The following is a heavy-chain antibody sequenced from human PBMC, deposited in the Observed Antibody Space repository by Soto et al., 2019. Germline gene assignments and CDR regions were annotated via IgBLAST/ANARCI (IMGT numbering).Heavy chain of an antibody. CDR2: IRSKANSYAT. CDR1: GFTFSGSA. D-gene: IGHD3-22*01. CDR3: TRHPYYYDSSGYSTHFDY. Sequence: EVQLVESGGGLVQPGGSLKLSCAASGFTFSGSAMHWVRQASGKGLEWVGRIRSKANSYATAYAASVKGRFTISRDDSKNTAYLQMNSLKTEDTAAYYCTRHPYYYDSSGYSTHFDYWGQGTLVTVSS. V-gene: IGHV3-73*02. J-gene: IGHJ4*02.